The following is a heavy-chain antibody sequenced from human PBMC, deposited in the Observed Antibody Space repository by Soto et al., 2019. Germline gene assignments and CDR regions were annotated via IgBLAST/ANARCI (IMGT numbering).Heavy chain of an antibody. CDR3: AKDALQDYGDYPLGD. V-gene: IGHV3-30*18. Sequence: QVQLVESGGGVVQPGRSLRLSCAASGFTFSSYGMHWVRQAPGKGLEWVAVISYDGSNKYYADSVKGRFTISRDNSKNTLYLQMNSLRAEDTAVYYCAKDALQDYGDYPLGDWGQGTLVTVSS. D-gene: IGHD4-17*01. J-gene: IGHJ4*02. CDR2: ISYDGSNK. CDR1: GFTFSSYG.